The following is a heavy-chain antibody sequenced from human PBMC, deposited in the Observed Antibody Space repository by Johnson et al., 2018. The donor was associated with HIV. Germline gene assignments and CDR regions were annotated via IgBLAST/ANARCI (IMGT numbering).Heavy chain of an antibody. CDR3: ARDWVYSSPDDAFDI. CDR1: GFSFSRYG. Sequence: VQLVESGGGVVQPGRSLRLSCAASGFSFSRYGMHWVRQAPGKGLEWLANIKEDGSEDYYVDSLKGRFVISRDNAQNLLFLQMSNLRAEDSAVYYCARDWVYSSPDDAFDIWGQGTVVIVSS. D-gene: IGHD6-13*01. CDR2: IKEDGSED. V-gene: IGHV3-7*05. J-gene: IGHJ3*02.